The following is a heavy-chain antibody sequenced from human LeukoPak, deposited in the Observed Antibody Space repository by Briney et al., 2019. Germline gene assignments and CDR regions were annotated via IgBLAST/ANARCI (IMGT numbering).Heavy chain of an antibody. CDR3: ARALSG. D-gene: IGHD3-3*01. CDR2: IKEDGSEK. J-gene: IGHJ4*02. Sequence: PGGSLRLSCAASGFTFSNYWMHWVRQAPGKGLEWVANIKEDGSEKYYVDSVKGRFSISRDNAKNSLYLQVNSLRAEDTAVYYCARALSGWGQGTLVTVSS. CDR1: GFTFSNYW. V-gene: IGHV3-7*03.